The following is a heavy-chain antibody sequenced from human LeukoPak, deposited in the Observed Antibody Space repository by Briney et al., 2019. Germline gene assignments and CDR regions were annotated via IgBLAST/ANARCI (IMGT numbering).Heavy chain of an antibody. J-gene: IGHJ5*02. CDR3: AHTPVVVSTTDWFDP. CDR2: IYWDDDK. Sequence: GPTLVNPTQTLTLTCTFSGFSLSTSGVGVGWIRQPPGKALEWLALIYWDDDKRYSPSLKNRLTITKDTSKNQVVLTMTNMDPVDTATYYCAHTPVVVSTTDWFDPWGQGTLVTVSS. D-gene: IGHD2-15*01. CDR1: GFSLSTSGVG. V-gene: IGHV2-5*02.